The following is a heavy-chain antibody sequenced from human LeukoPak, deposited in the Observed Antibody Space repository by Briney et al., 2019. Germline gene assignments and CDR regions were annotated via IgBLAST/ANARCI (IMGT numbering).Heavy chain of an antibody. J-gene: IGHJ3*02. CDR1: GYTFTGYY. V-gene: IGHV1-2*02. Sequence: ASVKVSCKASGYTFTGYYMHWVRQAPGQGLEWMGWINPNSGGTNYARKFQGRVTTTRDTSISTAYMELSRLRSDDTAVYYCARGIVVVPAAPRAVDIWGQGTMVTVSS. CDR3: ARGIVVVPAAPRAVDI. D-gene: IGHD2-2*01. CDR2: INPNSGGT.